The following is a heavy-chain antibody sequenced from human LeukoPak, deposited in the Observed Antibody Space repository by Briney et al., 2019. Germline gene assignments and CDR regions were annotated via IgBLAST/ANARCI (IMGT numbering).Heavy chain of an antibody. CDR1: NGSISSFSSY. V-gene: IGHV4-61*01. CDR3: ARADTAMPDPFDY. J-gene: IGHJ4*02. D-gene: IGHD5-18*01. CDR2: IYYSGST. Sequence: SETLSLTCTVSNGSISSFSSYWGWIRQPPGKGLEWIGYIYYSGSTNYNPSLKSRVTISVDTSKNQFSLKLSSVTAADTAVYYCARADTAMPDPFDYWGQGTLVTVSS.